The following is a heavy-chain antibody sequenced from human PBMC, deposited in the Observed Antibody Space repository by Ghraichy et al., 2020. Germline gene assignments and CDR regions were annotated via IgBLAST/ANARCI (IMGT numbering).Heavy chain of an antibody. V-gene: IGHV4-59*01. Sequence: SETLSLTCNVSGDSISSYYWSWIRQPPGRGLEWIGSVYYSGSTDYNPSLSSRVTMSVDTSKNQFSLNLTSMTAAATAVYYCARQFHCAGVSCYYQCDPWGQGILVTVSS. CDR3: ARQFHCAGVSCYYQCDP. D-gene: IGHD2-15*01. CDR2: VYYSGST. J-gene: IGHJ5*02. CDR1: GDSISSYY.